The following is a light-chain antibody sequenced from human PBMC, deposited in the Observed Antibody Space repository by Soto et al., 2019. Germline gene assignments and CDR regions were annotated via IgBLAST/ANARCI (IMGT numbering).Light chain of an antibody. CDR3: QQHISWPLT. Sequence: ETVMTQSPVTLSVSPGDTATLSCRASQRVSNHFAWYQQKPGQAPRLLIYAASTRAAGVPVRFSGSGSGTDFTLTISNLEPEDFAVYYCQQHISWPLTFGGGTKVDIK. V-gene: IGKV3-15*01. CDR2: AAS. CDR1: QRVSNH. J-gene: IGKJ4*01.